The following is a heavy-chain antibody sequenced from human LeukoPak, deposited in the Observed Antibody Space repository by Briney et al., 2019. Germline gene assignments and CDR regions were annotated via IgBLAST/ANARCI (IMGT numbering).Heavy chain of an antibody. V-gene: IGHV3-23*01. CDR3: AKTTVGYSSGRYPGWPADC. CDR2: ICGSGGCT. CDR1: GFTFNTYA. Sequence: GGSLRLSCEASGFTFNTYAIYWVRQAPGKGLEWVSGICGSGGCTYYADSVKGRFTISRDNSKNTVYLQMNSLTADDTAVYYCAKTTVGYSSGRYPGWPADCWGQGTPVTVSS. J-gene: IGHJ4*02. D-gene: IGHD6-19*01.